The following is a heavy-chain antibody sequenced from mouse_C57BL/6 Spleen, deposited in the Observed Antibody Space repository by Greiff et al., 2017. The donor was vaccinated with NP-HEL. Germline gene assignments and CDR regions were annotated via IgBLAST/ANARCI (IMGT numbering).Heavy chain of an antibody. CDR3: ARLLGSYAMDY. CDR2: IHPNSGST. CDR1: GYTFTSYW. J-gene: IGHJ4*01. V-gene: IGHV1-64*01. D-gene: IGHD4-1*01. Sequence: VQLQQPGAELVKPGASVKLSCKASGYTFTSYWMHWVKQRPGQGLEWIGMIHPNSGSTNYNEKFKSKATLTVDKSSSTAYMQLSSLTSEDSAVYYCARLLGSYAMDYWGQGTSVTVSS.